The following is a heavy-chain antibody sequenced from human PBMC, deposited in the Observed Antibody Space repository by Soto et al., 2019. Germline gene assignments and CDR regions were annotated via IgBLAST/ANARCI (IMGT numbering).Heavy chain of an antibody. Sequence: EVQLVESGGGLVQPGGSLRLSCTASGFTFNNKSMHWVRQAPGKGLVWVSRIDGYATTTTYADSVKGRFTISRDNAKNTVFLHVNSMTDEYTAVYYCARGGYMGVDDWGQGTMVTVSS. J-gene: IGHJ4*02. D-gene: IGHD1-26*01. V-gene: IGHV3-74*01. CDR1: GFTFNNKS. CDR3: ARGGYMGVDD. CDR2: IDGYATTT.